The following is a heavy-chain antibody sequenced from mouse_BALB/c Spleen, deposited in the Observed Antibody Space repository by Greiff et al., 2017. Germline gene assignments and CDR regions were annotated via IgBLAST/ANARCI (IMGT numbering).Heavy chain of an antibody. Sequence: QVQLQQSGAELARPGASVKLSCKASGYTFTSYWMQWVKQRPGQGLEWIGAIYPGDGDTRYTQKFKGKATLTADKSSSTAYMQLSSLASEDSAVYYCARGDYYFDYWGQGTTLTVSS. CDR1: GYTFTSYW. V-gene: IGHV1-87*01. CDR2: IYPGDGDT. J-gene: IGHJ2*01. CDR3: ARGDYYFDY.